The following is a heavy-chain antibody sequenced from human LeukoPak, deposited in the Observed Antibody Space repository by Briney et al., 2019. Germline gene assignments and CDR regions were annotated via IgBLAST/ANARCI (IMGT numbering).Heavy chain of an antibody. CDR1: GFTFSSYW. CDR2: IKQDGSEK. CDR3: ARGYMVRGVIIPF. Sequence: GGSLRLSYAASGFTFSSYWMSWVRQAPGKGLEWVANIKQDGSEKYYVDSVKGRFTISRDNAKNSLYLQMNSLRAEDTAVYYCARGYMVRGVIIPFWGQGTLVTVSS. V-gene: IGHV3-7*01. J-gene: IGHJ4*02. D-gene: IGHD3-10*01.